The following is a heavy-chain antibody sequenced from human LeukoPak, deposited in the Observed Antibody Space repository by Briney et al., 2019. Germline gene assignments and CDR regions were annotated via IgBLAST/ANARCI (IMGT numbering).Heavy chain of an antibody. J-gene: IGHJ6*02. CDR3: ARGRSNYYGMDV. CDR2: IYYNGNT. Sequence: PSETLSLTCSVSDGSINSYYWNWIRRPPGKGVEWIGYIYYNGNTNYSPSLKSRVTMSVDASKNLFSLKVSSVTAADTAVYYCARGRSNYYGMDVWGQGTTVTVSS. D-gene: IGHD1-26*01. CDR1: DGSINSYY. V-gene: IGHV4-59*01.